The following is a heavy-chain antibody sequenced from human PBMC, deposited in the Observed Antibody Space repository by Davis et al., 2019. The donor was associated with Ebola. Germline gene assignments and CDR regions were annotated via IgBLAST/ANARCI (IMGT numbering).Heavy chain of an antibody. CDR2: IRGSGGNT. Sequence: GESLKISCAASGFTLSNNDISWVRQAPGKGLEWVSAIRGSGGNTHYADSVKGRFTISRDNAKNSLYLQMNSLRAEDTAVYYCARVGQNIAAGNAGPGFDYWGQGTLVTVSS. V-gene: IGHV3-23*01. D-gene: IGHD6-13*01. J-gene: IGHJ4*02. CDR3: ARVGQNIAAGNAGPGFDY. CDR1: GFTLSNND.